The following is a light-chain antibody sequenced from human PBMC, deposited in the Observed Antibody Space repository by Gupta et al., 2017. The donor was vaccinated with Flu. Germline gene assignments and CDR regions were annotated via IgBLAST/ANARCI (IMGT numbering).Light chain of an antibody. J-gene: IGKJ5*01. CDR1: QSVSTY. Sequence: IVLTQSPATLSLSPGERATLSCRASQSVSTYLAWYQHKPGQAPRLLIYAASNRAPGIPASFSGSGSETDFTLTISSLEPEDFAVYYCQQRNNWPPITFGQGTRLEIK. V-gene: IGKV3-11*01. CDR3: QQRNNWPPIT. CDR2: AAS.